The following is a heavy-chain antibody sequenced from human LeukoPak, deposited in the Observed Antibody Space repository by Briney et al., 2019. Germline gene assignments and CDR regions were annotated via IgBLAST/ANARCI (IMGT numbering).Heavy chain of an antibody. CDR3: AKSRSRNGITFGGVENWFDP. CDR2: ISYDGSNR. Sequence: GGSLRLSCAASGFTFSSYGMHWVRQAPGKGLEWVAVISYDGSNRYYADSMKGRFTISRDTSKNTLYLQMNSLRAEDTAVYYCAKSRSRNGITFGGVENWFDPWGQGTLVTVSS. D-gene: IGHD3-16*01. V-gene: IGHV3-30*18. J-gene: IGHJ5*02. CDR1: GFTFSSYG.